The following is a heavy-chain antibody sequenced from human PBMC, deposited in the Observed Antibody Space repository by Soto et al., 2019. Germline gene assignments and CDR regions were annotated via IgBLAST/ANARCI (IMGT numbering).Heavy chain of an antibody. D-gene: IGHD2-15*01. V-gene: IGHV3-30*18. CDR2: ISYDGSNK. Sequence: QVQLVESGGGVVQPGRSLRLSCAASGFTFSSYGMHWVRQAPGKGLEWVAVISYDGSNKYYADSVKGRFTISRDNSKNTXXLXMXRLRDEDTAVYYCAKNLRVSCSGGSCYLNYYYGMDVWGQGTTVTVSS. CDR3: AKNLRVSCSGGSCYLNYYYGMDV. J-gene: IGHJ6*02. CDR1: GFTFSSYG.